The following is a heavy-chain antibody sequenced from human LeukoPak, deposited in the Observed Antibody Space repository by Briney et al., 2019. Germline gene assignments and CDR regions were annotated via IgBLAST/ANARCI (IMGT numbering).Heavy chain of an antibody. CDR2: PKSETDGGTT. V-gene: IGHV3-15*01. CDR1: GFTFKNAW. J-gene: IGHJ4*02. Sequence: KSGGSLRLSCAASGFTFKNAWVSWVRQAPGKGLEWVGRPKSETDGGTTDYVAPVKGRFTISKDESKNTLYLQMNSLKTEDTAVYYCTAEMGACAGDCFEFWGQGTLITVSS. CDR3: TAEMGACAGDCFEF. D-gene: IGHD2-21*02.